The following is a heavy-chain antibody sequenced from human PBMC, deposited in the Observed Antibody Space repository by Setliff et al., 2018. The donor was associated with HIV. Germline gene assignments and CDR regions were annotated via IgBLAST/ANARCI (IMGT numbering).Heavy chain of an antibody. Sequence: ASVKVSCKASGYTFTAYYMHWVRQAPGQGLEWMGWINPNNGGTNYAQKFRGRVTMTRDTSINTTHMYLSSLRSDDTAIYFCARATDYSSGSSNFDYWGQGTQVTVSS. D-gene: IGHD3-3*01. J-gene: IGHJ4*02. CDR1: GYTFTAYY. CDR3: ARATDYSSGSSNFDY. V-gene: IGHV1-2*02. CDR2: INPNNGGT.